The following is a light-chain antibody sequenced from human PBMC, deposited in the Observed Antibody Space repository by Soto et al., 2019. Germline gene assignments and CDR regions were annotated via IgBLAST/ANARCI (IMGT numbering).Light chain of an antibody. CDR3: AAWDDSLNGVV. V-gene: IGLV1-44*01. Sequence: QSVLTQPPSASGTPGQRVTISCSGSSSNIGKNTVNWYQQLPGTAPTLLIYSNNQRPSGVPDRFSGSKSGTSASLAFSGLQSEDEADYYCAAWDDSLNGVVFGGGTKLTVL. J-gene: IGLJ2*01. CDR2: SNN. CDR1: SSNIGKNT.